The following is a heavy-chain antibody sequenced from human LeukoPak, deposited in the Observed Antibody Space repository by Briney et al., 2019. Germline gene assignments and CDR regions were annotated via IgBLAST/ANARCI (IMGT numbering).Heavy chain of an antibody. CDR1: GGTFSSYA. J-gene: IGHJ5*02. CDR3: ARGYLGYCSSTSCRPPWIWFDP. D-gene: IGHD2-2*01. Sequence: ASVKVSCKDSGGTFSSYAISWVRQAPGQGLEWMGGIIPIFGTANYAQKFQGRVTITTDESTSTAYMELSSLRSEDTAVYYCARGYLGYCSSTSCRPPWIWFDPWGQGTLVTVSS. CDR2: IIPIFGTA. V-gene: IGHV1-69*05.